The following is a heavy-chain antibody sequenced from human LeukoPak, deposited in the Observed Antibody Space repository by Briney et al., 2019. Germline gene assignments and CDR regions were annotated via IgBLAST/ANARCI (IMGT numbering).Heavy chain of an antibody. CDR1: GFTFSSYE. CDR2: ISSSGSTI. CDR3: ARSAGYLGYGY. Sequence: PGGSLRLSCAASGFTFSSYEMNWVRQAPGKGLEWVSYISSSGSTIYYADSVKGRFTISRDSSKNTLYLQMNSLRAEDTAVYYCARSAGYLGYGYWGQGTLVTVSS. V-gene: IGHV3-48*03. J-gene: IGHJ4*02. D-gene: IGHD3-9*01.